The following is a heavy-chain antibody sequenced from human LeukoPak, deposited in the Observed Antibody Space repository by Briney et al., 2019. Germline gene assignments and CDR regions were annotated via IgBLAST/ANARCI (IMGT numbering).Heavy chain of an antibody. D-gene: IGHD3-3*01. CDR1: GYTLTELS. V-gene: IGHV1-24*01. J-gene: IGHJ3*02. CDR3: ATAFWSGYSHDAFDI. Sequence: GASVKVPCKVSGYTLTELSMHWVRQAPGKGLEWMGGFDPEDGETIYAQKFQGRVTMTEDTSTDTAYMELSSLRSEDTAVYYCATAFWSGYSHDAFDIWGQGTMVTVSS. CDR2: FDPEDGET.